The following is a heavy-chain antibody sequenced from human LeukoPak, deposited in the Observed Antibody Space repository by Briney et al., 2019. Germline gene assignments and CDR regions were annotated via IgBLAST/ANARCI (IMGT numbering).Heavy chain of an antibody. D-gene: IGHD5-24*01. J-gene: IGHJ2*01. CDR1: GFTVSSNY. CDR2: IYSGGST. Sequence: GGSLRLSCAASGFTVSSNYMSWVRQAPGKGLEWVSVIYSGGSTYYAASLKGRFTISRDNSKNTLYLQMKSLRAEDTAVYYCSRDGYIRYWYFDRRGRGSMVTVCS. CDR3: SRDGYIRYWYFDR. V-gene: IGHV3-66*01.